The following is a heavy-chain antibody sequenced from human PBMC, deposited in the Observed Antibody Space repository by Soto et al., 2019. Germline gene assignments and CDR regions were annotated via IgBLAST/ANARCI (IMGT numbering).Heavy chain of an antibody. J-gene: IGHJ6*03. CDR1: GGSISSYY. CDR3: ARGISRVYYYSYYSTHV. Sequence: SETLSLTCTVSGGSISSYYWSWIRQPPGKGLEWIGEINHSGSTNYNPSLKSRVTISVDTSKNQFSLKLSSVTAADTAVYYCARGISRVYYYSYYSTHVSGTAPTLTVSS. D-gene: IGHD2-2*01. CDR2: INHSGST. V-gene: IGHV4-34*01.